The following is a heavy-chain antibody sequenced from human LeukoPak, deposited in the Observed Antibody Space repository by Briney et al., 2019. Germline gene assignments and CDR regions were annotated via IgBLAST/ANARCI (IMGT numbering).Heavy chain of an antibody. CDR1: GFIFSSYG. J-gene: IGHJ4*02. CDR3: AREPYYYDSSGYYYDIFDY. CDR2: IRYDGSNK. Sequence: GGSLRLSCAASGFIFSSYGMHWVRQAPGKGLEWVAFIRYDGSNKYYADSVKGRFTISRDNSKNTLYLQMNSLRLEDTAVYYCAREPYYYDSSGYYYDIFDYWGQGTLVTVSS. D-gene: IGHD3-22*01. V-gene: IGHV3-30*02.